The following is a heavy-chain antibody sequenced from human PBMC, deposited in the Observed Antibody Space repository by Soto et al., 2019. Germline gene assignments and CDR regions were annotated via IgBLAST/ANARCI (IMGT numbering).Heavy chain of an antibody. CDR2: IWYDGSNK. V-gene: IGHV3-33*01. J-gene: IGHJ6*02. Sequence: GGSLRLSCAASGFTFSSYGMHWVRQAPGKGLEWVAVIWYDGSNKYYADSVKGRFTISRDNSKNTLYLQMNSLRAEDTAVYYCVRDSYYDFWSGSQYYYYGMDVWGQGTTVTVSS. CDR1: GFTFSSYG. D-gene: IGHD3-3*01. CDR3: VRDSYYDFWSGSQYYYYGMDV.